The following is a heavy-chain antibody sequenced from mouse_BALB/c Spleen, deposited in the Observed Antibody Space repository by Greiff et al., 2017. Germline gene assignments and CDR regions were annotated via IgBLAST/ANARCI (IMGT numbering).Heavy chain of an antibody. CDR1: GFSLTSYG. CDR2: IWSDGST. J-gene: IGHJ4*01. CDR3: ARGGYSYYYAMDY. V-gene: IGHV2-6-2*01. D-gene: IGHD2-2*01. Sequence: QVQLKESGPDLVAPSQSLSITCTVSGFSLTSYGVHWVRQPPGKGLEWLVVIWSDGSTTYNSALKSRLSISKDNSKSQVFLKMNSLQTDDTAMYYCARGGYSYYYAMDYWGQGTSVTVSS.